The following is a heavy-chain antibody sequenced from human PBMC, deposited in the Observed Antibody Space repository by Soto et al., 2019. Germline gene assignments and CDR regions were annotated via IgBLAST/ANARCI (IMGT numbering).Heavy chain of an antibody. V-gene: IGHV4-39*01. J-gene: IGHJ5*02. D-gene: IGHD3-3*02. CDR2: IYYSGST. Sequence: SQMMSHTCTVADGSISSSSYYRGWISQPPGKGLEWIGSIYYSGSTYYNPSLKSRVTISVDTSKNQFSLKLSSVTAADTAVYYCASPKIAFYNWFDPWGQGTLVTVSS. CDR3: ASPKIAFYNWFDP. CDR1: DGSISSSSYY.